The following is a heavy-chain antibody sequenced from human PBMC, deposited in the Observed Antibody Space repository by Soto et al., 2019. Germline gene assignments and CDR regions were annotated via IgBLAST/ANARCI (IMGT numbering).Heavy chain of an antibody. CDR3: ARGKGDFWSGSPTVFDY. Sequence: SETLSLTCTVSGVTVSSDAYYWSWIRQPPGKGLEWIGYIYYSGSTNYNPTLKSRVTISVDTSKNQFSLKLSSVTAGDTAVYYCARGKGDFWSGSPTVFDYWGQGTLVTVSS. CDR1: GVTVSSDAYY. V-gene: IGHV4-61*08. J-gene: IGHJ4*02. D-gene: IGHD3-3*01. CDR2: IYYSGST.